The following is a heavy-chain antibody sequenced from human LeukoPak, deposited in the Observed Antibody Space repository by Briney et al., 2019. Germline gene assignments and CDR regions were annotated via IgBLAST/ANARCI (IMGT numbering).Heavy chain of an antibody. D-gene: IGHD6-13*01. CDR2: ISGSGGST. CDR3: AKGFTKTIAATDY. J-gene: IGHJ4*02. Sequence: GGSLRLSCAASGFTFSSYAMSWVRQAPGKGLEWVSAISGSGGSTYYADPVKGRFTISRDNSKNTLYLQMNSLRAEDTAVYYCAKGFTKTIAATDYWGQGTLVTVSS. CDR1: GFTFSSYA. V-gene: IGHV3-23*01.